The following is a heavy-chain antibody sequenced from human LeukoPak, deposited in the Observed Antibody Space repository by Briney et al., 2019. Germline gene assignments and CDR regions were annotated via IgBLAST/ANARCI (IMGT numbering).Heavy chain of an antibody. CDR3: KKDRRMGVMDY. CDR2: MNPNSGNT. J-gene: IGHJ4*02. D-gene: IGHD3-16*01. V-gene: IGHV1-8*03. CDR1: GYTFTSYD. Sequence: ASVKVSCKASGYTFTSYDINWVRQATGQGLEWMGWMNPNSGNTGYAQKFQGRVTITRNTSISTAYMELSSLRAEDTAVYYCKKDRRMGVMDYWGQGTLVTVSS.